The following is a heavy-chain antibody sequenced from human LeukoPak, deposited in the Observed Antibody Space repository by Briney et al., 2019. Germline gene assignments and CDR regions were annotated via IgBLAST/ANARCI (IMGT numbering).Heavy chain of an antibody. V-gene: IGHV1-2*02. Sequence: ASVKVSCKASGYTFTGYYMHWVRQAPGQGLEWMGWINPNSGGTNYAQKFQGRVTMTRDTSISTAYMELSRLRSDDTAVYYCVRDFGDQNEFDYWGQGTLVTVSS. CDR2: INPNSGGT. D-gene: IGHD3-16*01. CDR1: GYTFTGYY. J-gene: IGHJ4*02. CDR3: VRDFGDQNEFDY.